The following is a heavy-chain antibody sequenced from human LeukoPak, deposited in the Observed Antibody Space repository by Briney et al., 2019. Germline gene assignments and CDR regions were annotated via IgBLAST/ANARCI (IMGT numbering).Heavy chain of an antibody. CDR2: ITSDGSST. CDR1: GFSFSSYW. Sequence: GGSLRLSCAASGFSFSSYWMHWVRQAPGEGLVWVSRITSDGSSTRYAGSVKGRFTISRDNAKNTLYLQMNSLRAEDTAVYYCTREYPASFDYWGQGTLVTVSS. J-gene: IGHJ4*02. CDR3: TREYPASFDY. V-gene: IGHV3-74*01.